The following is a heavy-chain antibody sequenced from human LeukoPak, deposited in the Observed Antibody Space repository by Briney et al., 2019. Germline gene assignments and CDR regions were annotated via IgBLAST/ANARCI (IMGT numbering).Heavy chain of an antibody. V-gene: IGHV3-21*01. D-gene: IGHD6-19*01. CDR2: ISSSSSYI. J-gene: IGHJ5*02. CDR3: ARGKAVAGTFSWFDP. Sequence: GGSLRLSCAASGFTFSSYSMNWVRQAPGKGLEWVSSISSSSSYIYYADSVKGRFTISRDNAKNTLYLQMNSLRAEDTAVYYCARGKAVAGTFSWFDPWGQGTLVTVSS. CDR1: GFTFSSYS.